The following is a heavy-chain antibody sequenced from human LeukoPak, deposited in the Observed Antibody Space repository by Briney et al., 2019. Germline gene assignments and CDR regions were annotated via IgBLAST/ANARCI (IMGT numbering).Heavy chain of an antibody. CDR1: GGSISSYY. CDR3: ARQDYDSSGYYPFDY. J-gene: IGHJ4*02. Sequence: SETLSLTCTVSGGSISSYYWSWIRQPPGKGLEWIGYIYYSGSTNYSPSLKSRVTISVDTSKNQFSLKLSSVTAADTAVYYCARQDYDSSGYYPFDYWGQGTLVTVSS. D-gene: IGHD3-22*01. V-gene: IGHV4-59*08. CDR2: IYYSGST.